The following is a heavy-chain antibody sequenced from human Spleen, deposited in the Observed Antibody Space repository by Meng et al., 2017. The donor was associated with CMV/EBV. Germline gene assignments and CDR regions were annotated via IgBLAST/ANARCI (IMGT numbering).Heavy chain of an antibody. J-gene: IGHJ4*02. D-gene: IGHD2-21*01. Sequence: ASVKVSCKASGYTFTGYYMYWVRQAPGQGLEWMGWINCNTGATKYTQKFQGRVTMTRDTSITTTYMELSRLTSDDTAVYYCARDREGDDYFDYWGQGTLVTVSS. CDR2: INCNTGAT. V-gene: IGHV1-2*02. CDR3: ARDREGDDYFDY. CDR1: GYTFTGYY.